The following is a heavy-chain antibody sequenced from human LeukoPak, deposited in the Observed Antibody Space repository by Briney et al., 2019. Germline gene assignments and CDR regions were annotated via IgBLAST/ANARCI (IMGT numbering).Heavy chain of an antibody. Sequence: PGGSLRLSCAASGFTFSSYAMSWVRQAPGKGLEWVSAISGSGGSTYYADSVQGRFTISRDNSRNTLFLQMNSLRPEDTAVYYCARPRLTVAGTRYFDPWGQGTLVTVSS. CDR1: GFTFSSYA. CDR2: ISGSGGST. V-gene: IGHV3-23*01. J-gene: IGHJ5*02. D-gene: IGHD6-19*01. CDR3: ARPRLTVAGTRYFDP.